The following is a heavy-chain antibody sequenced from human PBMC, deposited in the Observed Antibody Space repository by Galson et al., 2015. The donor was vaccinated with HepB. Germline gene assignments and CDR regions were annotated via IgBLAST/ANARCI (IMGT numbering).Heavy chain of an antibody. CDR1: GFTLSDYF. CDR3: SRVDVSYYGVDV. CDR2: TRNKANSYTT. J-gene: IGHJ6*02. Sequence: FLRLSCAASGFTLSDYFMDWVRQAPGKGLEWVGRTRNKANSYTTEYAASVKGRFTISRDDSRSSLFLQMNGLKTDDTAVYYCSRVDVSYYGVDVWGQGTTVTVSS. D-gene: IGHD3/OR15-3a*01. V-gene: IGHV3-72*01.